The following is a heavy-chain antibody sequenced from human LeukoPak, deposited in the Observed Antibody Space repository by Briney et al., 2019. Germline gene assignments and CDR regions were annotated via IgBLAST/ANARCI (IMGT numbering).Heavy chain of an antibody. V-gene: IGHV3-30*18. D-gene: IGHD2-21*02. CDR3: AKARGVVTASPTDY. CDR1: GFTFSIYG. CDR2: ISYDGSNK. Sequence: PGGSLRLSCAASGFTFSIYGMHWVRQAPGKGLEWVAVISYDGSNKYYADSVKGRFTISRDNSKNTLYLQMNSLRAEDTAVYYCAKARGVVTASPTDYWGQGTLVTVSS. J-gene: IGHJ4*02.